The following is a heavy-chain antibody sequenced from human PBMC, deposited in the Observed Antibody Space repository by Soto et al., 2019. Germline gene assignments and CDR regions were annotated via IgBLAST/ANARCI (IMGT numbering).Heavy chain of an antibody. Sequence: QVQLVESGGGVVQPGRSLRLSCAASGFTFSSYGMHWVRQAPGKGLEWVAVISYDGSNKYYADSVKGRFTISRDNSKNTLYLQMNSLRAEDTAVYYCAKGPQSLMDYYYGMDVW. CDR3: AKGPQSLMDYYYGMDV. J-gene: IGHJ6*01. V-gene: IGHV3-30*18. CDR1: GFTFSSYG. D-gene: IGHD3-16*01. CDR2: ISYDGSNK.